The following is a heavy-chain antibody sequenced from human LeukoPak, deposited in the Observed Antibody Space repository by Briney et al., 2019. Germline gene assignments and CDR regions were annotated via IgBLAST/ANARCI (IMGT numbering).Heavy chain of an antibody. CDR3: ARDLQGGWSEFDC. CDR2: ISSSGSTI. CDR1: GFTFSSYE. J-gene: IGHJ4*02. Sequence: GGSLRLSCAASGFTFSSYEMNWVRQAPGKGLEWVSYISSSGSTIYYADSVKGRFTISRDNAKNSLYLQMSSLRAEDTAVYYCARDLQGGWSEFDCGGQGRLVTVSS. V-gene: IGHV3-48*03. D-gene: IGHD2-15*01.